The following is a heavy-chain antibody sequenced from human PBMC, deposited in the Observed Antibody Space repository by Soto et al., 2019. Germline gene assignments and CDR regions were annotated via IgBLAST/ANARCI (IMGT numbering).Heavy chain of an antibody. D-gene: IGHD5-18*01. CDR2: ISWDGGSK. V-gene: IGHV3-43*01. J-gene: IGHJ6*02. Sequence: EVQLVESGGVVVQPGWSLRLSCAASGFTFDDYTMHWVRQALGKGLVWVSLISWDGGSKYYADSVKGRFTISRDNSKNSLYLQMNSLRTEDTAFYYCAKDDYPWGDVDTAMPYYCMDVWVQGTKHTVSS. CDR1: GFTFDDYT. CDR3: AKDDYPWGDVDTAMPYYCMDV.